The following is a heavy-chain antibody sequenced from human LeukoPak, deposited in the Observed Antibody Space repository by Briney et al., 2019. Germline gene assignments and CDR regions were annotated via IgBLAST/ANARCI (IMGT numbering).Heavy chain of an antibody. CDR2: ISSSSGYI. J-gene: IGHJ4*02. CDR3: ARDGETTVVTLAHFDY. Sequence: GGSLRLSCAASGFTFSSYSMNWVRQAPGKGLEWVSSISSSSGYIYYADSVKGRFTISRDNAKNSLYLQMNSLRAEDTAVYYCARDGETTVVTLAHFDYWGQGTLVTVSS. CDR1: GFTFSSYS. V-gene: IGHV3-21*01. D-gene: IGHD4-23*01.